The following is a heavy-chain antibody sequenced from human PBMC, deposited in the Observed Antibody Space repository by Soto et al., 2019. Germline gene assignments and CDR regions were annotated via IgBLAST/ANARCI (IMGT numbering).Heavy chain of an antibody. CDR3: ARGGGITVAGYYYYYYGMDV. D-gene: IGHD6-19*01. V-gene: IGHV4-34*01. J-gene: IGHJ6*02. CDR1: GGSFSGYY. CDR2: INHSGST. Sequence: PSETLSLTCAVYGGSFSGYYWSWIRQPPGKGLEWIGEINHSGSTNYNPSLKSRVTISVDTSKNQFSLKLSSVTAADTAVYYRARGGGITVAGYYYYYYGMDVWGQGTTVTVSS.